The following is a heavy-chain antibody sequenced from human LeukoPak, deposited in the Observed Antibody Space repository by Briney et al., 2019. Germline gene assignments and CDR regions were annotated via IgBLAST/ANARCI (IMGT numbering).Heavy chain of an antibody. Sequence: PVGSLRLSCAASGFTFSSYWMHWVRQAPGKGLVWVSRINSDGSSTSYADSVKGRFTISRDNAKNTLYLQMNSLRAEDTAVYYCARYSSGYLDAFDIWGQGTMVTVSS. CDR3: ARYSSGYLDAFDI. CDR1: GFTFSSYW. V-gene: IGHV3-74*01. CDR2: INSDGSST. D-gene: IGHD3-22*01. J-gene: IGHJ3*02.